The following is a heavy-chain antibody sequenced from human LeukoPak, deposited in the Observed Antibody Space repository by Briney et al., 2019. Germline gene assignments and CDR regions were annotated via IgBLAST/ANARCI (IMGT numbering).Heavy chain of an antibody. CDR2: ISSSSSCI. CDR3: ARKENGDFPYYYYYMDV. J-gene: IGHJ6*03. CDR1: GFTFSSYS. V-gene: IGHV3-21*01. Sequence: PGGSLRLSCAASGFTFSSYSMNWVRQAPGKGLDWVSSISSSSSCIYYADSVKGRFTISRDNAKNSLYLQMNRLRAEDTAVYYCARKENGDFPYYYYYMDVWGKGTTVTVSS. D-gene: IGHD4-17*01.